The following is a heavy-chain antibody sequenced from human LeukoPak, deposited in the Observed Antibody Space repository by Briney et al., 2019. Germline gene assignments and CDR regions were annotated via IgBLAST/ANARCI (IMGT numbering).Heavy chain of an antibody. D-gene: IGHD2-2*01. J-gene: IGHJ4*02. CDR1: GFTFSSYG. CDR2: IRYDGSNK. V-gene: IGHV3-30*02. Sequence: GGSLRLSCAASGFTFSSYGMHWVRQAPGKGLEWVAFIRYDGSNKYYADSVKGRSTISRDNSKNTLYLQMNSLRAEDTAVYYCAKDGRTKSLTKYQLLQQPEGSYFDYWGQGTLVTVSS. CDR3: AKDGRTKSLTKYQLLQQPEGSYFDY.